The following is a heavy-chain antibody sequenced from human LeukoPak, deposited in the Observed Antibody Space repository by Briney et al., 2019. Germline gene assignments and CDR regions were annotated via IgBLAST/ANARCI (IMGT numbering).Heavy chain of an antibody. CDR3: ARGRGYCSSTCCYTVFDY. Sequence: SETLSLTCTVSGGSISSYYWSWVRQPPGKGLEWIGDICYRGSTNYYPSLTSRLTISVDTSKNKFSLKLSSVTAADTAVYYCARGRGYCSSTCCYTVFDYWGQGTLVTVSS. CDR2: ICYRGST. CDR1: GGSISSYY. V-gene: IGHV4-59*01. J-gene: IGHJ4*02. D-gene: IGHD2-2*02.